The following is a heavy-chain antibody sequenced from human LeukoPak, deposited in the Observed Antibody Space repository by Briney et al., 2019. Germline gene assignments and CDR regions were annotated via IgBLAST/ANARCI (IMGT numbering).Heavy chain of an antibody. V-gene: IGHV1-2*04. J-gene: IGHJ4*02. CDR2: INPNSGGT. CDR3: ARSDWSAVFDY. CDR1: GYTFTGYY. Sequence: ASVKVSCKASGYTFTGYYMHWVRQAPGQGLEWMGWINPNSGGTNYAQKFQGWVTMTRDTPISTAYMELSRLRSDDTAVYYCARSDWSAVFDYWGQGTLVTVSS. D-gene: IGHD2-21*01.